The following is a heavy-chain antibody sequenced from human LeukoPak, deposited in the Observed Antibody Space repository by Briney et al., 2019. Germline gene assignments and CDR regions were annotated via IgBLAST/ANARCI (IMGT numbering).Heavy chain of an antibody. CDR3: ARTYYDILTGYNPYFDY. Sequence: GGSLRLSCAASGFTFNTYTMNWVRQAPGKGLEWVSSITASSTAIYSADSVKGRFTIPRDSAKNFLYLQMNSLRAEDTAVYYCARTYYDILTGYNPYFDYWGQGILVTVSP. V-gene: IGHV3-21*01. CDR1: GFTFNTYT. J-gene: IGHJ4*02. CDR2: ITASSTAI. D-gene: IGHD3-9*01.